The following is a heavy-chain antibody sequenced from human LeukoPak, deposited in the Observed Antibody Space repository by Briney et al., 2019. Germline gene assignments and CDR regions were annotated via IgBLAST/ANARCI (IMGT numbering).Heavy chain of an antibody. CDR3: ARTGPGYYYYYYMDV. Sequence: PGGSLRLSCAASGFTFSGYWMGWVRQAPGKGLEWVANIKQDGSEKYYVDSVKGRFTISRDNAKNSLYLQMNSLRAEDTALYHCARTGPGYYYYYYMDVWGKGTTVTISS. CDR2: IKQDGSEK. J-gene: IGHJ6*03. V-gene: IGHV3-7*03. CDR1: GFTFSGYW.